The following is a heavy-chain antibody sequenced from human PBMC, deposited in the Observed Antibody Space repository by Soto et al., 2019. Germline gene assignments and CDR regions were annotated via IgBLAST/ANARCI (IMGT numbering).Heavy chain of an antibody. CDR3: GREGHMGSACRFDF. V-gene: IGHV4-30-4*02. CDR1: GGPISRGDYS. J-gene: IGHJ1*01. D-gene: IGHD6-13*01. CDR2: RYYSRST. Sequence: KTSDTRSITCTVSGGPISRGDYSWSWIRQVPGKGLEWIGYRYYSRSTYYNPSINSRVAMSVDTSKNLFSLKLSSVTAADTAIYFCGREGHMGSACRFDF.